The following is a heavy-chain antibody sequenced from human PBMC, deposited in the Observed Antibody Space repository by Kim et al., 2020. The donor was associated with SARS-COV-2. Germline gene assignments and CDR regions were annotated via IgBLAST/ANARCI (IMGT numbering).Heavy chain of an antibody. V-gene: IGHV1-46*01. J-gene: IGHJ4*02. CDR2: IQPASGDT. D-gene: IGHD1-26*01. CDR1: GYTFTNYY. CDR3: AREVGATDY. Sequence: ASVKVSCKASGYTFTNYYMHWVRQAPGQGLEWMGIIQPASGDTTYAQKFRDRLSMTRDTSTSTIYMDLSSLIFDDTAVYYCAREVGATDYWGQGTLVTVS.